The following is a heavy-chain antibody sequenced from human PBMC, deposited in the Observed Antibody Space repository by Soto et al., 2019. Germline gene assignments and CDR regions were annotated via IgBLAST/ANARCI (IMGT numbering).Heavy chain of an antibody. CDR1: GYTFTGYY. CDR3: ARDLTLDSSADQDC. V-gene: IGHV1-2*02. J-gene: IGHJ4*02. CDR2: INPNSGGT. Sequence: ASVKVSCKASGYTFTGYYMHWVRQAPGQGLEWMGWINPNSGGTNYAQKFQGRVTMTRDTSISTAYMELSRLRSDDTAVYYCARDLTLDSSADQDCWGQGALVT. D-gene: IGHD3-22*01.